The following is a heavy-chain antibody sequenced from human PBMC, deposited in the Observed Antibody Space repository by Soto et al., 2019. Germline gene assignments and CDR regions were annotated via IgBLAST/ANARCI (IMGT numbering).Heavy chain of an antibody. CDR1: DCSISNYY. V-gene: IGHV4-59*13. J-gene: IGHJ3*02. CDR3: ARDTYGGGI. Sequence: PSGTLALTCRISDCSISNYYWAWIGQPPGKGLEWIGYIYYTGTTNYHPSLQSRVTISVDTSKTQVSLRLSSVTAADTAMYYPARDTYGGGIWRLRTLVTGS. CDR2: IYYTGTT. D-gene: IGHD2-21*01.